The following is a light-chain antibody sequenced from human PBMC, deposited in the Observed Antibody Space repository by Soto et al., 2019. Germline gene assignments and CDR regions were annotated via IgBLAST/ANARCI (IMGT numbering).Light chain of an antibody. CDR1: QSISTY. J-gene: IGKJ3*01. CDR3: QQTYDTPFT. CDR2: AAS. V-gene: IGKV1-39*01. Sequence: DIQMTQSPSSLSASVGDRVTITCRASQSISTYLSWYQQKPGQAPKVLIYAASRLERGVPSRFSGSGSVTDFAPTVSSLQPEDFATYYCQQTYDTPFTFGPGTTV.